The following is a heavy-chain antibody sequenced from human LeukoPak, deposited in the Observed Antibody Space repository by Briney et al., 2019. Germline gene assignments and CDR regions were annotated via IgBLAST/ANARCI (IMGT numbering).Heavy chain of an antibody. CDR3: ARGNCVWRYFFDY. V-gene: IGHV3-7*03. D-gene: IGHD5/OR15-5a*01. Sequence: GGSLRLSCAASGFIFSSYRVTWVRQAPGKGLEWVANINQDGSDKHYVDSVKGRFTISRDNAENSLYLQMNSLRAEDTAVYYCARGNCVWRYFFDYWGRGTLVTVSS. CDR2: INQDGSDK. J-gene: IGHJ4*02. CDR1: GFIFSSYR.